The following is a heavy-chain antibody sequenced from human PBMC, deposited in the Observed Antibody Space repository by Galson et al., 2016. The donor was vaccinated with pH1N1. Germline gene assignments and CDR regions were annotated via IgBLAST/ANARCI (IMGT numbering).Heavy chain of an antibody. CDR3: ARDLGWWVAYMDG. Sequence: SVKVSCKASGYTFTSYGINWVRQAPGQGLEWMGRISAYNGNTNYAQKLQGRVTMTTDTSRTTAYMELRSLRSDDTAVYYCARDLGWWVAYMDGWGKGTTVTVSS. J-gene: IGHJ6*03. CDR1: GYTFTSYG. CDR2: ISAYNGNT. V-gene: IGHV1-18*01. D-gene: IGHD2-15*01.